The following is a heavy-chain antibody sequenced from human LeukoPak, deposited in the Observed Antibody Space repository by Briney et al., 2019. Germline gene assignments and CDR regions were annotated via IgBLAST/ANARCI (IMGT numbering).Heavy chain of an antibody. Sequence: SDTLSLTCTVSGGSISSYYWSWLRQPPGKGLEWIGYIYYSGSTNYNPSLKRRVTISVDTSKNQFSPTLSSLTAADTAVYYCASGRVAATRSVSNAFDIWGQGTMVTVSS. V-gene: IGHV4-59*07. J-gene: IGHJ3*02. CDR1: GGSISSYY. CDR3: ASGRVAATRSVSNAFDI. CDR2: IYYSGST. D-gene: IGHD2-15*01.